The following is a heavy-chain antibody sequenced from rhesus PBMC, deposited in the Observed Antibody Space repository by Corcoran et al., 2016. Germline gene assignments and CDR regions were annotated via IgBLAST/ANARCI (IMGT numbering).Heavy chain of an antibody. CDR1: GGSISSSY. D-gene: IGHD4-17*01. J-gene: IGHJ4*01. CDR3: ATSNYEFYFDY. V-gene: IGHV4-169*01. CDR2: INGIGSST. Sequence: QLQLQESGPGLVKPSETLSLTCAVSGGSISSSYCSWIRKDPGKGREWIGYINGIGSSTISNPSLKIRVPLSGDTSKNQLSLKLISVTAADTAVYYCATSNYEFYFDYWGQGVLVTVSS.